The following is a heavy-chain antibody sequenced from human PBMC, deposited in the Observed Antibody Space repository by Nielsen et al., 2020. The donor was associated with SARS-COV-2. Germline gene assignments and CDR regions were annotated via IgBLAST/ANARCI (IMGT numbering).Heavy chain of an antibody. D-gene: IGHD1-7*01. J-gene: IGHJ5*02. V-gene: IGHV3-48*02. Sequence: ESLKISCAASGFTFSSYSMNWVRQAPGKGLEWVSYISSSSSSIYYADSVKGRFTISRDNAKNSLYLQMNSLRDEDTAVYYCARDTGYNWNYEGWFDPWGQGTLVTVSS. CDR2: ISSSSSSI. CDR3: ARDTGYNWNYEGWFDP. CDR1: GFTFSSYS.